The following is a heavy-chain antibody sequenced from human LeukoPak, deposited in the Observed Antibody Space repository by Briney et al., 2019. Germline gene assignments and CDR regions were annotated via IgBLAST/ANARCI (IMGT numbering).Heavy chain of an antibody. CDR1: GFIFSDYA. J-gene: IGHJ3*02. V-gene: IGHV3-30-3*01. CDR3: ARDGQELRFLEWPSRSGAFDI. CDR2: ISYDGSNE. D-gene: IGHD3-3*01. Sequence: PGRSLRLSCAASGFIFSDYAMYWVRQAPGKGLEWVALISYDGSNEYYADSVKGRFTISRDNSKNTLYLQMNSLRAEDTAVYYCARDGQELRFLEWPSRSGAFDIWGQGTMVTVSS.